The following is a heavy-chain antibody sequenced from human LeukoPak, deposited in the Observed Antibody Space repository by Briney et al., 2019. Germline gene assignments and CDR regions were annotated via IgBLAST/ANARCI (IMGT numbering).Heavy chain of an antibody. J-gene: IGHJ4*02. CDR3: SRKKRYSDYYFDY. D-gene: IGHD4-11*01. CDR1: GYTFTDYY. Sequence: ASVKVFCKPSGYTFTDYYVHWVRQAPGQGLEWMGRINPNNGGTNYAQKFQDRVTMTRDTSITTAYMELSRLRSDDTAVYYCSRKKRYSDYYFDYWGKGTLATVS. CDR2: INPNNGGT. V-gene: IGHV1-2*06.